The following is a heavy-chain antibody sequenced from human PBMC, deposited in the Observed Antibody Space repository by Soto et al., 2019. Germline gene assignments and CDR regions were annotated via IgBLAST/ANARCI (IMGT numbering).Heavy chain of an antibody. CDR1: GASISSGDYY. CDR3: VRTYYYETSGPFDL. CDR2: IYYSGNT. Sequence: SETLSLTCTVAGASISSGDYYWSWIRQPPGKGLEWIGYIYYSGNTKYNPSLKSRLTMSVDTSKNQFSLKLSSVSAADTAVYYCVRTYYYETSGPFDLWGQGILVTVSS. J-gene: IGHJ4*02. D-gene: IGHD3-22*01. V-gene: IGHV4-30-4*08.